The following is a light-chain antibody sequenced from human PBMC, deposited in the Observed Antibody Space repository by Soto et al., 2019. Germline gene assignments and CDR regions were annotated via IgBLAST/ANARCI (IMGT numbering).Light chain of an antibody. J-gene: IGLJ2*01. V-gene: IGLV2-8*01. Sequence: ALTQPPSASGSPGQSVTISCTETSSDVGGYNYVSWYQQHPGKVPKLMIYEVSKRPSGVPDRFSGSKSGNTASLTVSGLQAEDEADYYCSSYAGRNTLVFGGGTKLTVL. CDR3: SSYAGRNTLV. CDR2: EVS. CDR1: SSDVGGYNY.